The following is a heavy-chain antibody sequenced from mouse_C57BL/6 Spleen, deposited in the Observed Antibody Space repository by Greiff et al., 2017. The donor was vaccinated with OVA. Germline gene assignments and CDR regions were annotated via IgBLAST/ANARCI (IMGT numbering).Heavy chain of an antibody. D-gene: IGHD2-4*01. Sequence: EVMLVESGGGLVKPGGSLKLSCAASGFTFSDYGMHWVRQAPEKGLEWVAYISSGSSTIYYADTVKGRFTISRDKAKNPLFLQMTSLRSEETAMYYCARGGMITRALDYWGKGTSVTVSS. J-gene: IGHJ4*01. V-gene: IGHV5-17*01. CDR2: ISSGSSTI. CDR3: ARGGMITRALDY. CDR1: GFTFSDYG.